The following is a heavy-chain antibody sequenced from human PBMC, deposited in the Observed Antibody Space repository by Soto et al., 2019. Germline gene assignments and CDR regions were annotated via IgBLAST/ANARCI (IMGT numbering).Heavy chain of an antibody. CDR3: ARDRSGWYDF. CDR2: IRPHNGAT. Sequence: QVQLVQSAAEVGKPGASVKVSCKASGYTFTTIRLSWVRQAPGQGVEWMGWIRPHNGATQYAQKFQGRVTMTADTSTTTAYMEVRSLRPDDTAVFYCARDRSGWYDFWGQGTLVTVSS. J-gene: IGHJ5*01. CDR1: GYTFTTIR. D-gene: IGHD6-19*01. V-gene: IGHV1-18*01.